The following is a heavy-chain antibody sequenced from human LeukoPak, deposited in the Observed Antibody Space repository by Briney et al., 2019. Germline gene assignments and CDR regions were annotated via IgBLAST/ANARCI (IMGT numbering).Heavy chain of an antibody. CDR3: ASGVTMVRGVGDY. CDR1: GFTVSSNY. Sequence: GGSLRLSCAASGFTVSSNYMSWVRQAPGKGLEWVSVIYSSGSTYYADSVKGRFTISRDNSKNSLYLQMNSLRAEDTAVYYCASGVTMVRGVGDYWGQGTLVTVSS. D-gene: IGHD3-10*01. CDR2: IYSSGST. J-gene: IGHJ4*02. V-gene: IGHV3-53*01.